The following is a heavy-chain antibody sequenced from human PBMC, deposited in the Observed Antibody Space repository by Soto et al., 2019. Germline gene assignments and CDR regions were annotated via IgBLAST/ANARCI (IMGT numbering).Heavy chain of an antibody. CDR3: GIVDMITFRGITGPNDAFDR. CDR2: IYFSEST. CDR1: GASISSGDYY. Sequence: SETLSLTCNVSGASISSGDYYWSWIRQPPGKGLEWIGYIYFSESTSYNPSLKSRVTISGDKPKNQFSLRVTSVTAADTAVYYCGIVDMITFRGITGPNDAFDRCGQGKMVT. V-gene: IGHV4-30-4*01. D-gene: IGHD3-16*01. J-gene: IGHJ3*01.